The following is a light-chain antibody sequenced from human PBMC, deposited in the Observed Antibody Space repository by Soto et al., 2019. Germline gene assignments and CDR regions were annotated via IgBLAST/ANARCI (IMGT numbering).Light chain of an antibody. CDR2: DAS. Sequence: EIVLTQSPGTLSLSPGERATLSCRASQSVPSTYLAWYQQRPGQAPRLLIYDASNRATGIPARFSGSGSGTDFTLTISSLEPEDIAVYYCQQRSNWRVTFGGGTKVDIK. CDR1: QSVPSTY. V-gene: IGKV3-11*01. J-gene: IGKJ4*01. CDR3: QQRSNWRVT.